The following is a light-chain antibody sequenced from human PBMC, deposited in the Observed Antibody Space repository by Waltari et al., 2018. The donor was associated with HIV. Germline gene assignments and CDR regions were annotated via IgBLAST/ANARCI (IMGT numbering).Light chain of an antibody. CDR3: QQYGAYPFT. J-gene: IGKJ3*01. Sequence: DIQMTQSPSSLSASVGDRVTITCRASQDITNSLAWFQQKPGKAPKSLIHAASSLQSGVPSRFSGSGSGTDFILTINSLQPEDSATYFCQQYGAYPFTFGPGTKVHIK. CDR2: AAS. V-gene: IGKV1-16*01. CDR1: QDITNS.